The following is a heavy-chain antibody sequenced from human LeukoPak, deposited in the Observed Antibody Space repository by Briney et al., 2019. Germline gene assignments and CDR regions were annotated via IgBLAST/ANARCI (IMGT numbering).Heavy chain of an antibody. J-gene: IGHJ6*02. D-gene: IGHD3-22*01. CDR2: IIYSGST. CDR1: GGSVSSGSNY. V-gene: IGHV4-61*01. Sequence: SETLSLTCTVSGGSVSSGSNYWSWIRQPPGKGLEWIGYIIYSGSTNYNPSLKSRVTISVDRSKNQFSLKVSSVTAADTAVYYCATDHYDSTGHYYYGMDVWGQGTTVTVSS. CDR3: ATDHYDSTGHYYYGMDV.